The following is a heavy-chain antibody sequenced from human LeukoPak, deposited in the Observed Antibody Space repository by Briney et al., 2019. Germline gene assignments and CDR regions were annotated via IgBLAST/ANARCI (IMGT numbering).Heavy chain of an antibody. J-gene: IGHJ4*02. CDR3: GRLGYVAAVDS. CDR1: GFTFSSYW. D-gene: IGHD2-15*01. V-gene: IGHV3-7*01. Sequence: PGGSLRLSCTASGFTFSSYWMTWVRQAPGKGLEWVANIEPAGSATYYVDSVKGRFTISGDNAKNLLYLQMNSLRAEDSAVYHCGRLGYVAAVDSWGQGALVSVSS. CDR2: IEPAGSAT.